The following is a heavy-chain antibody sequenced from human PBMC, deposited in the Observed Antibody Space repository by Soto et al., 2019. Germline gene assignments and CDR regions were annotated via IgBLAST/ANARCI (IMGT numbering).Heavy chain of an antibody. CDR1: GGSFSGYY. V-gene: IGHV4-34*01. CDR3: ARESSASDGSGGSCYYYGMDV. Sequence: QVQLQQWGAGLLKPSETLSLTCAVYGGSFSGYYWCWIRQPPGKGLEWIGEINHSGSTNYNPSLKSRVNISVDTSKSQCPLKLSSGTAADTAVYYCARESSASDGSGGSCYYYGMDVWGQGTTVTVSS. J-gene: IGHJ6*02. CDR2: INHSGST. D-gene: IGHD2-15*01.